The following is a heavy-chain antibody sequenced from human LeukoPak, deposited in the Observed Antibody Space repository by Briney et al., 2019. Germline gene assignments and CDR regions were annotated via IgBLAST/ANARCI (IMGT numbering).Heavy chain of an antibody. CDR1: GFTFSSYA. Sequence: GGSLRLSCAASGFTFSSYAMSWVRQAPGKGLEWVSAISGSAYSTYYADSVKGRFTISRDNSKNTLYLQMNSLRAEDTAVYYCARLSSGYEDYWGQGTLVTVSS. CDR3: ARLSSGYEDY. V-gene: IGHV3-23*01. J-gene: IGHJ4*02. CDR2: ISGSAYST. D-gene: IGHD3-22*01.